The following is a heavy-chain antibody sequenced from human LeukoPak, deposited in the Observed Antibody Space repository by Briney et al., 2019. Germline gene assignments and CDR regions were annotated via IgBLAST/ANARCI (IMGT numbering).Heavy chain of an antibody. D-gene: IGHD2-2*02. CDR1: GYTFTSYD. V-gene: IGHV1-3*01. Sequence: ASVKVSCKASGYTFTSYDMHWVRQAPGQRLEWMGWINAGNGNTKYSQKFQGRVTITRDTSASTAYMELSSLRSEDTAVYYCARAYCSSTSCYRVWFDPWGQGTLVTVSS. CDR3: ARAYCSSTSCYRVWFDP. CDR2: INAGNGNT. J-gene: IGHJ5*02.